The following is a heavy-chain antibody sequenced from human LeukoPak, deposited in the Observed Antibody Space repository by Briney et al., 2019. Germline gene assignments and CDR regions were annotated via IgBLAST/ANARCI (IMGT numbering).Heavy chain of an antibody. D-gene: IGHD3-10*01. CDR1: GFTFSSYE. CDR3: ARTRSLLFMDV. CDR2: ITTSGSTI. J-gene: IGHJ6*03. V-gene: IGHV3-48*03. Sequence: GGSLRLSCAASGFTFSSYEMNWVRQAPGKGLEWVSYITTSGSTIYYADSVKGRFTISRDNAKNALCLQMNSLRAEDTAVYYCARTRSLLFMDVWGKGTTVTISS.